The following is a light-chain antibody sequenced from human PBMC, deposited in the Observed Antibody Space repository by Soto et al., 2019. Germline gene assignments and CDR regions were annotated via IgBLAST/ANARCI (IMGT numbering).Light chain of an antibody. Sequence: EIVMTQSPATLSVSPGERATLSCRASQSVSSILAWYQQKPGQAPRLLIYGASTRATVIPARFSGSGSGTEFTLTISSLQSEDFAVYYCQQYNYWPRTFGQGTKVEIK. CDR3: QQYNYWPRT. V-gene: IGKV3-15*01. CDR1: QSVSSI. J-gene: IGKJ1*01. CDR2: GAS.